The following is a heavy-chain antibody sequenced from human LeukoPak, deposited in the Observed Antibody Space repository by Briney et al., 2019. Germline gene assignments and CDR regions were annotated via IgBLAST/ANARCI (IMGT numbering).Heavy chain of an antibody. V-gene: IGHV3-66*02. J-gene: IGHJ3*02. CDR2: IYSGGST. Sequence: GSLRLSCAASGFTFSDYYMSWVRQAPGKGLEWVSVIYSGGSTYYADSVKGRFTISRDNSKNTLYLQMNSLRAEDTAVYYCAREGNGYNYNDAFDIWGQGTMVTVSS. CDR1: GFTFSDYY. CDR3: AREGNGYNYNDAFDI. D-gene: IGHD5-24*01.